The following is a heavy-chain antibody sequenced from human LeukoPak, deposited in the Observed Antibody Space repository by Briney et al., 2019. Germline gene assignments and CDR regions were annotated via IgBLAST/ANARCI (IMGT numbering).Heavy chain of an antibody. CDR1: GFIFSHYT. CDR2: INGSGDAT. CDR3: AKSDCGSDGCKLLNY. Sequence: GGSLRLSCTASGFIFSHYTMAWVRQAPGKGLEWVSSINGSGDATKYADSVMGRFTISRDNSKNTVSLQMNSLRAEDTAVYYCAKSDCGSDGCKLLNYWGQGTLVTASS. V-gene: IGHV3-23*01. D-gene: IGHD2-21*01. J-gene: IGHJ4*02.